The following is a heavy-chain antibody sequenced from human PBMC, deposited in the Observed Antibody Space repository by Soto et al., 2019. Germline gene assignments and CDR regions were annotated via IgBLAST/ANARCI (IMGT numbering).Heavy chain of an antibody. Sequence: GGSLKISCKGSGYTFTAYWIGRVRQMPGKGLEWMGVIYPCDSDTTYSPSFQGQVPISADKYISTADLQWSCLKAPDTAMFYCARGGYSGKSKDPFSIWGPGTMVTVSS. CDR3: ARGGYSGKSKDPFSI. D-gene: IGHD6-25*01. V-gene: IGHV5-51*01. CDR1: GYTFTAYW. CDR2: IYPCDSDT. J-gene: IGHJ3*02.